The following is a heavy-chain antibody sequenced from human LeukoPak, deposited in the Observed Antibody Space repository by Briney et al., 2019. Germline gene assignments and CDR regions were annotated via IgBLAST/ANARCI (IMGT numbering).Heavy chain of an antibody. CDR1: GFTFSSYW. J-gene: IGHJ4*02. D-gene: IGHD3-9*01. CDR3: ARTVPGYFFDY. V-gene: IGHV3-74*01. CDR2: INTDGSST. Sequence: GGSLRLSCAASGFTFSSYWMHWGRQAPGKGLVWVSRINTDGSSTTYADSVKGRFTISRDNAKNTLYLQMNSLRAEDTAVYYCARTVPGYFFDYWGQGTLVTVSS.